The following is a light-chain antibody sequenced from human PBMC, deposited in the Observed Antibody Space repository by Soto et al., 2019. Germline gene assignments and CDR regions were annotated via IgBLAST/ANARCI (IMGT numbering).Light chain of an antibody. Sequence: DIQMTQSPSTLSASVGDRVTITCRASQSISVWLAWYQQKAGKAPNLLIYNASSLESGVPSRFSGSGSETEFTLTISSLQTDDFASYYCQQYNSYSGMFGQGTKVDI. J-gene: IGKJ1*01. CDR2: NAS. V-gene: IGKV1-5*03. CDR3: QQYNSYSGM. CDR1: QSISVW.